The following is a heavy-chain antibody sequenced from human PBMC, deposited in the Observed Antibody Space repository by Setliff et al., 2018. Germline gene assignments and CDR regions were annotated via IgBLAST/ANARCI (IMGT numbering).Heavy chain of an antibody. D-gene: IGHD2-21*01. V-gene: IGHV1-18*01. Sequence: ASVKVSCKASGYTFTSYGFSWVRQAPGQGLEWMGWISVYNGKTKYAQKFQGRVTMTTDTSTRTAYMEVTSLISDDTAVYYCATEKFPGDWGDYWGQGTLVTVSS. CDR2: ISVYNGKT. CDR3: ATEKFPGDWGDY. CDR1: GYTFTSYG. J-gene: IGHJ4*02.